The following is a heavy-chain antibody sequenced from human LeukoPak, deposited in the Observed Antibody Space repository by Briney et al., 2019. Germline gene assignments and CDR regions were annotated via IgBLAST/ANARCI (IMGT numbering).Heavy chain of an antibody. CDR1: GGSISSYY. D-gene: IGHD3-22*01. V-gene: IGHV4-59*08. CDR3: ARTSGYYYNDAFDI. CDR2: IYYSGST. Sequence: SETLSLTCTVSGGSISSYYWSWIRQPPGKGLEWIGYIYYSGSTNYNPSLKSRVTISVDTSKNQLSLKLSSVTAADTAVYYCARTSGYYYNDAFDIWGQGTMVTVSS. J-gene: IGHJ3*02.